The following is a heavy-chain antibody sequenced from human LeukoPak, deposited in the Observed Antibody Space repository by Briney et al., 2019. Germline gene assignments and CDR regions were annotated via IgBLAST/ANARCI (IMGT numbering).Heavy chain of an antibody. V-gene: IGHV3-23*01. D-gene: IGHD3-22*01. J-gene: IGHJ4*02. CDR2: ISDSGITT. CDR3: AKRGVVIRVILVGFHKEAYYFDS. Sequence: HLGGSLRLSCAVSGITLSNYGMSWVRQAPGKGLEWVAGISDSGITTNYADSVMGRFTISRDNPKNTLYLQMNSLRAEDTAVYFCAKRGVVIRVILVGFHKEAYYFDSWGQGALVTVSS. CDR1: GITLSNYG.